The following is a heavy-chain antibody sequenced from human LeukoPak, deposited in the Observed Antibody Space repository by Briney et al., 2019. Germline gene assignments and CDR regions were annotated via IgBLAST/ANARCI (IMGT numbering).Heavy chain of an antibody. CDR3: ARGQITRTVNIDF. CDR2: ISGSSSHT. Sequence: GGSLRLSCAASGFTFSGYYMNWIRQTPGKGLEWVSCISGSSSHTDYADSVKGRFTISRDNAKNSLYLQMNSLRAEDTAVYYCARGQITRTVNIDFWGQGTLVTVSS. CDR1: GFTFSGYY. J-gene: IGHJ4*02. D-gene: IGHD4-17*01. V-gene: IGHV3-11*05.